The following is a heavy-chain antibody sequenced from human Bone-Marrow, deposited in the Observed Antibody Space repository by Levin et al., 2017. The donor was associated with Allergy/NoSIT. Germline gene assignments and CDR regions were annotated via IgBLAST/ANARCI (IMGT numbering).Heavy chain of an antibody. Sequence: GGSLRLSCAASGFTFNNYAMSWVRQAPGKGLELVSAITNSGRTYYADSVKGRFTVSRDNSKNTLYLQMNSLRADDTAVYYCAKEMTTVVPVFDYWGQGTLVTVSA. CDR1: GFTFNNYA. V-gene: IGHV3-23*01. J-gene: IGHJ4*02. CDR3: AKEMTTVVPVFDY. D-gene: IGHD4-23*01. CDR2: ITNSGRT.